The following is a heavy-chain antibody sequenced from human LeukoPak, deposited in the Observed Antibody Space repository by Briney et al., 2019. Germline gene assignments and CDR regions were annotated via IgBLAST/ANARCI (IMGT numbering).Heavy chain of an antibody. J-gene: IGHJ6*02. CDR2: IHHSGRT. Sequence: SETLSLSCTVSGGSISSSSYYSGWIRQPPGKELEWIGTIHHSGRTYYNLSLESRVTVSVDTSRYQFSLRLSSLTAADTAMYYCARSVFGNNYYSYCGMDVWGQGTTVTVSS. D-gene: IGHD3-10*01. CDR1: GGSISSSSYY. CDR3: ARSVFGNNYYSYCGMDV. V-gene: IGHV4-39*01.